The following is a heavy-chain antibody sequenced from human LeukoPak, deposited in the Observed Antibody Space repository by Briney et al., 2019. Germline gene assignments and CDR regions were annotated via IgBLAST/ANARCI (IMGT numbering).Heavy chain of an antibody. CDR2: IKSKTDGGTT. J-gene: IGHJ4*02. Sequence: GGSLRLSCAASGFTFSNAWMSWVRQAPGKGLEWVGRIKSKTDGGTTDYAAPVKGRFTISRDDSKNTLYLQMNSLKTEDTAVYYCTTRTWELLQVDYWGQGTLVTVSS. V-gene: IGHV3-15*01. CDR3: TTRTWELLQVDY. D-gene: IGHD1-26*01. CDR1: GFTFSNAW.